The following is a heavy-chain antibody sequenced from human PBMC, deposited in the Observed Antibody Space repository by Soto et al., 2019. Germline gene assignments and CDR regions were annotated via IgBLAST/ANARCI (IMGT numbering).Heavy chain of an antibody. CDR1: GYNFTRFG. CDR3: ASGYCSSTSCYWFDP. V-gene: IGHV1-18*01. CDR2: ISTYNGNT. Sequence: ASVKVSCKSSGYNFTRFGISWVRQAPGQGLEWMGWISTYNGNTNYAQRLQGRVTMTTNTSISTAYMELSSLRSEDTAVYYCASGYCSSTSCYWFDPWGQGTLVTVSS. J-gene: IGHJ5*02. D-gene: IGHD2-2*03.